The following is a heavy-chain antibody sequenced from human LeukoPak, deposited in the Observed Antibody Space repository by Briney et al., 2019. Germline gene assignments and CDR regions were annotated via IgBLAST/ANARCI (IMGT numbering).Heavy chain of an antibody. CDR2: ISGSGGST. CDR1: GFTFSSYA. CDR3: AKDPRITMVLTGWFDP. J-gene: IGHJ5*02. D-gene: IGHD3-10*01. V-gene: IGHV3-23*01. Sequence: TGGSLRLSCAASGFTFSSYAMSWVRQAPGKGLEWVSAISGSGGSTYYADSVKGRFTISRDNSKNTLYLQMNSLRAEDTAVYYCAKDPRITMVLTGWFDPWGQGTLVTVSS.